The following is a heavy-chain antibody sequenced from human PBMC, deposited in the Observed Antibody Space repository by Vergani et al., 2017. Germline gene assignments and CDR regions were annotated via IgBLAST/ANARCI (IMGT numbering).Heavy chain of an antibody. V-gene: IGHV4-39*07. CDR3: AGGRMVRGAWFDP. D-gene: IGHD3-10*01. Sequence: QLQLQESGPGLVKPSETLSLTCTVSGGSISSSSYYWGWIRQPPGKGLEWIGSIYTSGSTNYNPSLKSRVTISVDTSKNQFSLKLSSVTAADTAVYYCAGGRMVRGAWFDPWGQGTLVTVSS. CDR2: IYTSGST. CDR1: GGSISSSSYY. J-gene: IGHJ5*02.